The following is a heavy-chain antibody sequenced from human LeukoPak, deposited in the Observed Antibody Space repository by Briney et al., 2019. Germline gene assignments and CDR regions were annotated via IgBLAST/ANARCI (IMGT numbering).Heavy chain of an antibody. D-gene: IGHD3-22*01. CDR1: GFIFSTYW. V-gene: IGHV3-7*01. CDR2: IKEDGSEK. Sequence: GGSLRLSCAASGFIFSTYWMSWVRQAPGKGLEWVANIKEDGSEKNYADSVKGRFTISRDNAKNSLYLQMNSLRAEDTAVYYCARTRITMIVGLASRFDYWGQGSLVTVSS. CDR3: ARTRITMIVGLASRFDY. J-gene: IGHJ4*02.